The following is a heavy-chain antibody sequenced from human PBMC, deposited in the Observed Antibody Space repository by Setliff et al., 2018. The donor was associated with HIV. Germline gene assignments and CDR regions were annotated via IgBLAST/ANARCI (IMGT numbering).Heavy chain of an antibody. CDR1: GFTFSTFA. CDR3: AREAARRGFIDDFDV. Sequence: PGGSLRLSCAASGFTFSTFAMHWVRQAPGKGLEWVSVISYDGSRKLYADSVKGRFTISRDNAKNTLYLQMNSLRAEDTAVYYCAREAARRGFIDDFDVWGQGTLVTVSS. CDR2: ISYDGSRK. J-gene: IGHJ3*01. V-gene: IGHV3-30*07. D-gene: IGHD3-22*01.